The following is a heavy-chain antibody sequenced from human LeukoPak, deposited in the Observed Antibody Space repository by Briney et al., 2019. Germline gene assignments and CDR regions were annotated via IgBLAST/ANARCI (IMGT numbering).Heavy chain of an antibody. V-gene: IGHV4-39*07. J-gene: IGHJ3*02. Sequence: SETLSLTCTVSGGSISSSSYYWGWIRQPPEKGLEWIGSIYYSGSTYYNPSLKSRVTISVGTSKNQFSLKLSSVTAADTAVYYCAGDGRMYSSGWYWGDAFDIWGQGTMVTVSS. CDR1: GGSISSSSYY. CDR2: IYYSGST. CDR3: AGDGRMYSSGWYWGDAFDI. D-gene: IGHD6-19*01.